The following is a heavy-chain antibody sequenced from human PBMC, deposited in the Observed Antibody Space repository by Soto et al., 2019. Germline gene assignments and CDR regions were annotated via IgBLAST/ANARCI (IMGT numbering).Heavy chain of an antibody. D-gene: IGHD6-13*01. CDR3: ASVQLSTYYYYGMDV. CDR1: GFTFSSYS. J-gene: IGHJ6*02. Sequence: ALRLSCAASGFTFSSYSMNWVRQAPGKGLEWVSSISSSSSYIYYADSVKGRFTISRDNAKNSLYLQMNSLRAEDTAVYYCASVQLSTYYYYGMDVWGQGTTVTVSS. V-gene: IGHV3-21*01. CDR2: ISSSSSYI.